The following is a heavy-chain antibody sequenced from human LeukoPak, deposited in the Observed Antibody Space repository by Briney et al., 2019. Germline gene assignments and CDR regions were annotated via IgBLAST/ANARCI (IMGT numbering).Heavy chain of an antibody. CDR3: ARHRRYYGSGSYRGYFDY. V-gene: IGHV4-34*01. Sequence: SETLSLTCGVYGGSFSGFYWSWIRQPPGKGLEWIGEINHSGSTNYNPSLKSRVTISVDTSKNQFSLKLSSVTAADTAVYYCARHRRYYGSGSYRGYFDYWGQGTLVTVSS. CDR1: GGSFSGFY. J-gene: IGHJ4*02. CDR2: INHSGST. D-gene: IGHD3-10*01.